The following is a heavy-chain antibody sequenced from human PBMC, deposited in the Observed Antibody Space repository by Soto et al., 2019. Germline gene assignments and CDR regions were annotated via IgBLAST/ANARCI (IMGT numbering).Heavy chain of an antibody. D-gene: IGHD6-19*01. CDR2: ISASGDNA. CDR3: AKFFVAGTRGYFDS. J-gene: IGHJ4*02. Sequence: LRLSCTASGFIFSSYAMSWVRQAPGKGLEWVSAISASGDNAYYADSVKGRFTISRDRSKSLYLQMKSLRAEDTAIYYCAKFFVAGTRGYFDSWGQGTLVTVFS. V-gene: IGHV3-23*01. CDR1: GFIFSSYA.